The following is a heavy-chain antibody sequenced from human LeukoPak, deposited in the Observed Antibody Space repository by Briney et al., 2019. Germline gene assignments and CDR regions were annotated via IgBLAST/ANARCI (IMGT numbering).Heavy chain of an antibody. J-gene: IGHJ6*02. CDR2: INHNGNVN. CDR3: ARGGGLDV. D-gene: IGHD3-16*01. Sequence: GGSLRLSCAASGFTFSSYWMNWARQAPGKGLEWVACINHNGNVNYYVDSVEGRFTISRDNAKNSLYLQMSNLRAEDTAVYFCARGGGLDVWGQGATVTVSS. CDR1: GFTFSSYW. V-gene: IGHV3-7*03.